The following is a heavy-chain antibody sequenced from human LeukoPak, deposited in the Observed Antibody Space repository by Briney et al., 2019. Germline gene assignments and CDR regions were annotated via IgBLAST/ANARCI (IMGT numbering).Heavy chain of an antibody. D-gene: IGHD4-17*01. Sequence: GGSLRLSCPTSGFSFSIYWMSWVRQAPGKGLEWVANINQGESEKYYVDSVKGRFTISRDNAKNSLYLQMNSLRAEDTALYYCAREASGDYYFDYWGQGTLVTVSS. CDR2: INQGESEK. V-gene: IGHV3-7*03. J-gene: IGHJ4*02. CDR1: GFSFSIYW. CDR3: AREASGDYYFDY.